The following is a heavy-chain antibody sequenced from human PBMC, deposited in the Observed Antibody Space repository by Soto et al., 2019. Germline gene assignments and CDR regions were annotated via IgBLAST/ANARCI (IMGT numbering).Heavy chain of an antibody. J-gene: IGHJ4*02. V-gene: IGHV3-30*18. Sequence: QVQLVESGGGVVQPGRSLRLSCAASGFIFRTYGMHWVRQAPGKGLEWVAVIPYDGSNKDYVDSVKGRFTISRDNSKNTLYLQMNSLRPEDTAVYYCAKDFVYWGQGTLVTVSS. CDR3: AKDFVY. CDR2: IPYDGSNK. CDR1: GFIFRTYG.